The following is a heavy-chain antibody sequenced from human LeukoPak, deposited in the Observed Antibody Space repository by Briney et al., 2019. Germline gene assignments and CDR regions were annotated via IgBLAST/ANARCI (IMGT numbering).Heavy chain of an antibody. V-gene: IGHV4-59*12. J-gene: IGHJ4*02. Sequence: SETLSLTCTVSGGSISSYYWSWIRQPPGKGLEWIGYIYYSGSTNYNPSLKSRVTMSVDTSKNQFSLKLSSVTAADTAVYYCARDDDYAGDWGQGTLVTVSS. CDR1: GGSISSYY. D-gene: IGHD3-16*01. CDR3: ARDDDYAGD. CDR2: IYYSGST.